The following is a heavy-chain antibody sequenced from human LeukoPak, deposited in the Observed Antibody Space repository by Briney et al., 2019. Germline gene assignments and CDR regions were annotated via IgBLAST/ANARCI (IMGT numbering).Heavy chain of an antibody. V-gene: IGHV1-24*01. CDR2: FDPEDGET. CDR1: GYPLTELS. D-gene: IGHD4-23*01. J-gene: IGHJ6*02. CDR3: ATDRGTTVVSKYYYYYGMDV. Sequence: EASVKVSCKVTGYPLTELSMHRVRPAPGKGLEWMGCFDPEDGETIYAQKFQGRVTMTEDTSTDTAYMELSSLRSEDTAVYYCATDRGTTVVSKYYYYYGMDVWGQGTTVTVSS.